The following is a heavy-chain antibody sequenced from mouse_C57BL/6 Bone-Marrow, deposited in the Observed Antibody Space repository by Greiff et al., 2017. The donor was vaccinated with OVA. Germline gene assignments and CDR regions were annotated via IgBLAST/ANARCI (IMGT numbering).Heavy chain of an antibody. J-gene: IGHJ4*01. CDR1: GYTFTSYW. D-gene: IGHD1-1*01. V-gene: IGHV1-69*01. CDR3: ARTVVASPYAMDY. Sequence: QVQLKQPGAELVMPGASVKLSCKASGYTFTSYWMHWVKQRPGQGLEWIGEIDPSDSYTNYNQKFKGKSTLTVDKSSSTAYMQLSSLTSEDSAVYYCARTVVASPYAMDYWGQGTSVTVSS. CDR2: IDPSDSYT.